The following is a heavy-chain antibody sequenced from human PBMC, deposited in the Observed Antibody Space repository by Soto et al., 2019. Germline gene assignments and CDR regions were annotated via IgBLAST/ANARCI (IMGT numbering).Heavy chain of an antibody. CDR1: GGSISSSSYY. J-gene: IGHJ3*02. CDR3: AKYTVAYCGGDCLPAIPNAFDI. Sequence: QLQLQESGPGLVKPSETLSLTCTVSGGSISSSSYYWGWIRQPPGKGLEWIGSIYYSGSTYYNPSLKSRVTISVDTSTNQFSLKLSSVTAADTAVYYCAKYTVAYCGGDCLPAIPNAFDIWGQGTMVTVSS. V-gene: IGHV4-39*01. CDR2: IYYSGST. D-gene: IGHD2-21*02.